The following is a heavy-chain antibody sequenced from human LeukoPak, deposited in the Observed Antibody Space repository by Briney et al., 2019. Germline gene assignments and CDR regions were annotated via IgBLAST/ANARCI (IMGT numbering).Heavy chain of an antibody. D-gene: IGHD2-15*01. Sequence: HPGGSLRLSCAASGFTVSSNYMSWVRQAPGKGLEWVSVIYSGGSTYYADSVKGRFTISRDNSKNTLYLQMNSLRAEDTAVYYCARELLGYYYYGMDVWGQGTTVTVSS. CDR1: GFTVSSNY. V-gene: IGHV3-53*01. CDR3: ARELLGYYYYGMDV. CDR2: IYSGGST. J-gene: IGHJ6*02.